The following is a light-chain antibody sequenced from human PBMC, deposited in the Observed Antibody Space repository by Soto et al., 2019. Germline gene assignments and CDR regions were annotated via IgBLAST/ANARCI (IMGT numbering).Light chain of an antibody. CDR3: LQDYNYPRT. Sequence: DIQMTQSPSTLSASVGDRVTITCRASQSISSWLAWYQQEPGKAPKLLIYDASSLQSGVPSRFSGSGSGTDFTLTISSLQPEDFATYYCLQDYNYPRTFGQGTKVDIK. CDR1: QSISSW. J-gene: IGKJ1*01. CDR2: DAS. V-gene: IGKV1-5*01.